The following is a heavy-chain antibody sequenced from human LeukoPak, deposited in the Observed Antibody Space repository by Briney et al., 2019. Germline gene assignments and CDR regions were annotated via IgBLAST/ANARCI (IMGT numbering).Heavy chain of an antibody. J-gene: IGHJ6*02. D-gene: IGHD6-13*01. V-gene: IGHV3-49*04. CDR3: TREGAAAAYGMDV. Sequence: GGSLRLSCTASGFTFGDYAVSWVRRAPGRGLEWVGLIRRRAFGETADYAASMKGRFTISRDDSKSIVYLQMNSLKTEDTAVYYCTREGAAAAYGMDVWGQGTTVTVSS. CDR2: IRRRAFGETA. CDR1: GFTFGDYA.